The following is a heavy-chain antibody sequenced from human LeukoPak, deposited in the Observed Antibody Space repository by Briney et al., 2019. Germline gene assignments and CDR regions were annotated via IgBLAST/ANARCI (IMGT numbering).Heavy chain of an antibody. V-gene: IGHV3-23*01. D-gene: IGHD6-25*01. CDR1: GFTFSSYA. Sequence: GSLRLSCAASGFTFSSYAMSWVRQAPGKGLEWVSSISGSGVSTYYADSVKGRFTISSDNSKNTLFLQMNSLRAEDTAVYYCARGQGIAAFDYWGQGTLVTVSS. CDR2: ISGSGVST. J-gene: IGHJ4*02. CDR3: ARGQGIAAFDY.